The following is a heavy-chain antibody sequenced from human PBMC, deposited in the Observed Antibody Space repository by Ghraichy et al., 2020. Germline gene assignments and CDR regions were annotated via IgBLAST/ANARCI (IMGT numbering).Heavy chain of an antibody. V-gene: IGHV1-8*01. CDR3: AREGSGSYIPGRYYYYMDV. CDR2: MNPNSGNT. Sequence: ASVKVSCKASGYTFTSYDINWVRQATGQGLEWMGWMNPNSGNTGYAQKFQGRVTMTRNTSISTAYMELSSLRSEDTAVYYCAREGSGSYIPGRYYYYMDVWGKGTTVTVSS. CDR1: GYTFTSYD. D-gene: IGHD3-10*01. J-gene: IGHJ6*03.